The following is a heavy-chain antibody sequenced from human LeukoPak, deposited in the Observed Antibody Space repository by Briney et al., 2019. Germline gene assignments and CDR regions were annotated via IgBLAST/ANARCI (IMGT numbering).Heavy chain of an antibody. V-gene: IGHV1-46*01. CDR1: GYTFTRFY. CDR2: INPGGVST. CDR3: AREGTGSGWSFDS. J-gene: IGHJ4*02. Sequence: ASVKVSCKASGYTFTRFYMHWVRQAPGQGLEWMGIINPGGVSTNYAQKVQGRLTMTKDTSTSTVYMELSSLRSEDTAVYYCAREGTGSGWSFDSWGQGTRVTVSS. D-gene: IGHD6-19*01.